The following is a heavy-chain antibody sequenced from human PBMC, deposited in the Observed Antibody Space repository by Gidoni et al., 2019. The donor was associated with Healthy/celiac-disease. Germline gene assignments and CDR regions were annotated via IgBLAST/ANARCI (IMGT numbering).Heavy chain of an antibody. D-gene: IGHD4-17*01. Sequence: VQLVQSGAEVKKPGASVKVSCKASGYTFTGYYMHWVRQAPGQGLEWMGWINPNSGGTSISTAYMELSRLRSDDTAVYYCAGGYDYGDYRRHYYYYGMDVWGQGTTVTVSS. V-gene: IGHV1-2*02. CDR2: INPNSGG. J-gene: IGHJ6*02. CDR1: GYTFTGYY. CDR3: AGGYDYGDYRRHYYYYGMDV.